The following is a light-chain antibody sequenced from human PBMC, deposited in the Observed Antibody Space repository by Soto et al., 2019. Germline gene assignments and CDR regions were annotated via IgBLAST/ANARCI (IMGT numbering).Light chain of an antibody. J-gene: IGKJ4*01. CDR3: QQFSSYPLT. CDR1: QSVSSD. Sequence: EIVLIQSPATLSLSPGERATLSCRASQSVSSDLAWYHQKPGQAPRLLIYGASTRATGIPARFSGSGSGTEFTLTISRLEPEDFAVYYCQQFSSYPLTFGGGTKVDIK. V-gene: IGKV3-11*01. CDR2: GAS.